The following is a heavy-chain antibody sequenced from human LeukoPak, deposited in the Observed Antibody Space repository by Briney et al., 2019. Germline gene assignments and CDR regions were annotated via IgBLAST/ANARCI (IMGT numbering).Heavy chain of an antibody. CDR3: ARASSWEPHDY. Sequence: GASVKVSCKASGYTFTDYYVHWVRQAPGQGLEWLGWINPYIGAAHSAQKFQGRVTMTRETSISTAYMELSSLRSDDTAVYYCARASSWEPHDYWGQGTLVTVSS. V-gene: IGHV1-2*02. J-gene: IGHJ4*02. CDR1: GYTFTDYY. D-gene: IGHD1-26*01. CDR2: INPYIGAA.